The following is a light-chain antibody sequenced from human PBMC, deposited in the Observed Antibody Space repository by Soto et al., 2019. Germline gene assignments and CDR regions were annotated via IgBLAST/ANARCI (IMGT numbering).Light chain of an antibody. J-gene: IGKJ2*01. Sequence: DIQMTQSPSTLSGSLGERVTITCRASQSINNWLAWYQQKPGKAPKLLIYDASSLESGVTSRFSGSGSGTEFTLTISSLQPDDFATYYCQQYNSYSLNTFGQGTKVDIK. CDR1: QSINNW. CDR2: DAS. V-gene: IGKV1-5*01. CDR3: QQYNSYSLNT.